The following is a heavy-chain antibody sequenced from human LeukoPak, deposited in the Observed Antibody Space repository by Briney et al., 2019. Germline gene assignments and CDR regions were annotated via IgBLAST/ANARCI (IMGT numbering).Heavy chain of an antibody. J-gene: IGHJ4*02. CDR3: ARDDATIRFAY. Sequence: GASVKVSCKASGYTFTSYSMNWVRQAPGQGLEWMGWINANTGNPTYAQGFTGRFVFSWDTSVSTAYLQISSLKAEDTAVYCCARDDATIRFAYWGQGTLVTVSS. CDR2: INANTGNP. D-gene: IGHD5-12*01. CDR1: GYTFTSYS. V-gene: IGHV7-4-1*02.